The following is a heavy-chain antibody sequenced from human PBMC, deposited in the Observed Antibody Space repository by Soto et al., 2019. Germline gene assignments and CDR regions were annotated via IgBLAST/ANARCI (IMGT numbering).Heavy chain of an antibody. Sequence: ASVKVSCKASGYTFRNYAIHWMRQAPGQRLEWMGWINAGNGNTKSSQKFQGRVTITRDTSASTAYMELSSLRSEDTAVYYCARGSPPTFDYWGQGTLVTVSS. CDR3: ARGSPPTFDY. CDR2: INAGNGNT. V-gene: IGHV1-3*01. J-gene: IGHJ4*02. D-gene: IGHD1-26*01. CDR1: GYTFRNYA.